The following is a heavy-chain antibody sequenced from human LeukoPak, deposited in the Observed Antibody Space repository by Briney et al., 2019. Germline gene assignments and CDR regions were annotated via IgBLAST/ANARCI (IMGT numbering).Heavy chain of an antibody. CDR2: ICYSGST. CDR1: GGSISSYY. V-gene: IGHV4-59*01. D-gene: IGHD6-19*01. J-gene: IGHJ4*02. CDR3: ARSSGWYHYFDY. Sequence: SETLSLTCTVSGGSISSYYWSWIRQPPGKGLEWIGYICYSGSTNYNPSLKSRVTISVDTSKNQFSLRLSSVTAADTAVYYCARSSGWYHYFDYWGQGTLVTVSS.